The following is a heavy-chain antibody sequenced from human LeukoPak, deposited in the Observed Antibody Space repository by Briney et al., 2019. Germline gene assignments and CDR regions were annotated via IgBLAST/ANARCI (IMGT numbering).Heavy chain of an antibody. D-gene: IGHD3-10*02. CDR1: GGSVSSDNSY. V-gene: IGHV4-61*01. Sequence: SETLSLTCTVSGGSVSSDNSYWTWIRQPPGKGLEWIGYISYSGTTNYNPSLKSRVTISVDTPKNQLSLKLSSVTAADTAVYYCAGNVRGAPGWFDPWGQGTLVTVSS. J-gene: IGHJ5*02. CDR2: ISYSGTT. CDR3: AGNVRGAPGWFDP.